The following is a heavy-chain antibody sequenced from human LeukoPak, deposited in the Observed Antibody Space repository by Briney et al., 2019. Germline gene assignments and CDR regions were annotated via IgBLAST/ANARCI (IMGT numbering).Heavy chain of an antibody. J-gene: IGHJ3*01. CDR3: TPHLWFEDLEDAFDL. CDR2: ISSSSNTI. CDR1: GFTFSNYD. D-gene: IGHD3-10*01. Sequence: PGGSLRLSCAASGFTFSNYDMNWVRQAPGKGLEWVSYISSSSNTIYYAVSVRGRSTVSRDNAKNSLYLQMNSLRAEDTAVYFCTPHLWFEDLEDAFDLWGQGTMVTVSS. V-gene: IGHV3-48*04.